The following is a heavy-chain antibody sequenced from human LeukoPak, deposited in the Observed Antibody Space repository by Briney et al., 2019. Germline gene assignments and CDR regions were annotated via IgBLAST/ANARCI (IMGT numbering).Heavy chain of an antibody. Sequence: GGSLRLSCAASGFPFADYATHWVRQAPGKGLEWVSSTSSSGRNTYYGDSVKGRFTISRDNSKTTLYLQMRSLRVNDTAMYYCAKRNSDGSGWDYWGQGTLVAVSS. J-gene: IGHJ4*02. D-gene: IGHD6-19*01. V-gene: IGHV3-23*01. CDR1: GFPFADYA. CDR3: AKRNSDGSGWDY. CDR2: TSSSGRNT.